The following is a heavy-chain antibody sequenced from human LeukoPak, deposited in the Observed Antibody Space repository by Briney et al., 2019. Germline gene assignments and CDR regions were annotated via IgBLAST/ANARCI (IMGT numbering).Heavy chain of an antibody. V-gene: IGHV3-21*01. D-gene: IGHD2/OR15-2a*01. Sequence: GGSLRLSCAASGFTFSSYSMNWVRQAPGKGLEWVSSISSSSSYIYYADSVKGRFTISRDNTKNSLYLQMNSLRAEDTAVYYCARDLSYPTVYGMDVWGQGTTVTVSS. J-gene: IGHJ6*02. CDR1: GFTFSSYS. CDR2: ISSSSSYI. CDR3: ARDLSYPTVYGMDV.